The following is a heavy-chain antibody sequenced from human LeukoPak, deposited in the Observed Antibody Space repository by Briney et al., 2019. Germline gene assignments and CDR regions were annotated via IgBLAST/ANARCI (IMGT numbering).Heavy chain of an antibody. CDR3: ARRSPRYCSSTSCYRGAFDI. CDR2: INHSGST. J-gene: IGHJ3*02. V-gene: IGHV4-34*01. CDR1: GGSFSGYY. Sequence: PSETLSLTCAVYGGSFSGYYWSWIRQPPGKGLEWIGEINHSGSTNYNPSLKSRVTISVDTSKNQFSLKLSSVTAADTAVYYCARRSPRYCSSTSCYRGAFDIWGQGTMVTVSS. D-gene: IGHD2-2*02.